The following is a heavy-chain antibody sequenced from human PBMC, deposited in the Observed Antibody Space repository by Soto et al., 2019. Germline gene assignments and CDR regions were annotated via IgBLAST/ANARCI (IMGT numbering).Heavy chain of an antibody. CDR2: VSGQIAKT. V-gene: IGHV1-18*04. CDR3: ARGVSAGVDY. D-gene: IGHD1-26*01. J-gene: IGHJ4*02. CDR1: GYSFHNYG. Sequence: GASVKVSCKASGYSFHNYGIIWVRQAPGQGLEWMGWVSGQIAKTNYAQKFQGKVSMTTDTSINTAYMELTTLTSDDTAFYYCARGVSAGVDYWGQGTLVTVSS.